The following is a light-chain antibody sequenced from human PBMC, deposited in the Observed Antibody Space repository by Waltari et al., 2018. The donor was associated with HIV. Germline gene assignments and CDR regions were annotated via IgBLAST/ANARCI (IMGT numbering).Light chain of an antibody. V-gene: IGLV3-1*01. CDR1: ELGDKY. Sequence: SYEVTQPPSVAVSPGQTAPIPRSGYELGDKYTSWYQHKPGQSPLLVIYQDHKRPSGIPERFSGSSSGHTATLTISGSLPMDEADYYCQAWGSTTSGVFGRGTKLTVL. J-gene: IGLJ2*01. CDR2: QDH. CDR3: QAWGSTTSGV.